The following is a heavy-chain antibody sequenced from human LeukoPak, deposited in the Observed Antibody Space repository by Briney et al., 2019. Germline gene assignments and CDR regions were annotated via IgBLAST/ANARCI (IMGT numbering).Heavy chain of an antibody. CDR1: GSSLTTSGVG. D-gene: IGHD6-13*01. J-gene: IGHJ4*02. Sequence: SGPTLVNPTQTLTLTCTLTGSSLTTSGVGVGWIRQPPGKALAWLALIYWDDDARYTESLKSRLTITKDTSKTQVVLTMTNLDPVDTGTYYCEHISRRSYYFDYWGQGTLVTVSS. CDR3: EHISRRSYYFDY. CDR2: IYWDDDA. V-gene: IGHV2-5*02.